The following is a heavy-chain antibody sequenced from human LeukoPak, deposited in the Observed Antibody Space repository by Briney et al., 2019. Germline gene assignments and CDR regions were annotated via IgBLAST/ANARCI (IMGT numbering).Heavy chain of an antibody. CDR1: GYTFTGYY. V-gene: IGHV1-2*02. CDR2: INPNSGGT. Sequence: GASVTVSCTASGYTFTGYYMHWVRQAPGQGLEWMGWINPNSGGTNYAQKFQGRVTMTRDTSISTAYMELSRLRSDDTAVYYCARGGYFDCDTYFDYWGQGTLVTVSS. J-gene: IGHJ4*02. CDR3: ARGGYFDCDTYFDY. D-gene: IGHD3-9*01.